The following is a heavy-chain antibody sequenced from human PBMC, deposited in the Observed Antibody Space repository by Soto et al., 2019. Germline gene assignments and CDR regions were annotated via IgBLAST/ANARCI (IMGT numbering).Heavy chain of an antibody. V-gene: IGHV4-38-2*01. Sequence: SETLSLTCAVSGHSISSGYYWGWIRQPPGKGLEWIGSIYHSGSTYYNPSLKSRVTISVDTSKNQFSLKLSSVTAADTAVYYCARGLGPANWFDPWGQGALVTVSS. D-gene: IGHD3-16*01. CDR2: IYHSGST. CDR1: GHSISSGYY. CDR3: ARGLGPANWFDP. J-gene: IGHJ5*02.